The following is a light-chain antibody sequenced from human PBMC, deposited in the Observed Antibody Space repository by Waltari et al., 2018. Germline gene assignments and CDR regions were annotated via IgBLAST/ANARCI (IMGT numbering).Light chain of an antibody. V-gene: IGLV3-1*01. J-gene: IGLJ2*01. CDR3: QAWDSGIV. CDR2: RDN. Sequence: SYEVTQPPSVSVSPGQTATITCSGDKVGDKSVCWYQQKAGQSPVLLIYRDNMRPSGIPERFSGPNSGNTATLTISGTQALDEADYHCQAWDSGIVFGGGTKLTVL. CDR1: KVGDKS.